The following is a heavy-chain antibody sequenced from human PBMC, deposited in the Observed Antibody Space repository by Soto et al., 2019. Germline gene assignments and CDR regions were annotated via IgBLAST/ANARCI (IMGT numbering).Heavy chain of an antibody. CDR3: ARGRIDYDFWSGYYMAFDI. D-gene: IGHD3-3*01. J-gene: IGHJ3*02. CDR2: ISAYNGNT. Sequence: GASVKVSCKASGYTFTSYGISWVRQAPGQGLEWMGWISAYNGNTNYAQKLQGRVTMTTDTSTSTAYMELRSLRSDDTAVYYCARGRIDYDFWSGYYMAFDIWGQGTMVTVSS. V-gene: IGHV1-18*01. CDR1: GYTFTSYG.